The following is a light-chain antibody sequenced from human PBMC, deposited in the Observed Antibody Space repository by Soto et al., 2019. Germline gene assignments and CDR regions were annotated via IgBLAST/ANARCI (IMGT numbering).Light chain of an antibody. CDR1: QVISTW. CDR2: AAS. V-gene: IGKV1-12*01. CDR3: QQVNSFPIP. J-gene: IGKJ5*01. Sequence: IQMTQSRSSGSATVFYRATITCRSSQVISTWLAWYQQKPGQAPKLLIYAASVLESGVPSRFSGSGSGTDFTLTISSVQPEDFATYRCQQVNSFPIPFGQVRRPEIK.